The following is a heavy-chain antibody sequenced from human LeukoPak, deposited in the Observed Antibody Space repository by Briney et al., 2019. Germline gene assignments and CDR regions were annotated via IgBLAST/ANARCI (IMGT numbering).Heavy chain of an antibody. V-gene: IGHV1-2*02. Sequence: ASVKVSCKASGYTFTGYYMHWVRQAPGQGLEWMGWINPNSGGTNYAQKFQGRVTMTRDTSISTAYMELSRLRSDDTAVYYCAREVVLSSSTSFDYGGRGTRVTVST. CDR3: AREVVLSSSTSFDY. CDR2: INPNSGGT. J-gene: IGHJ4*02. CDR1: GYTFTGYY. D-gene: IGHD2-2*01.